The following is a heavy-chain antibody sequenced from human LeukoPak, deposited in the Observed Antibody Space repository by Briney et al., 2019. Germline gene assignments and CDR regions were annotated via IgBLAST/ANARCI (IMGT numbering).Heavy chain of an antibody. CDR1: GGSISSSY. V-gene: IGHV4-4*07. Sequence: SETLSLTCTVSGGSISSSYWSWIRQPAGKGLDWIGRIHSSGITNYNPSLNSRLTMSADTSKNQFSVRLTSVTAADTAVYYCARERRGGRATDAFDIWGQGTMVTVSS. CDR3: ARERRGGRATDAFDI. CDR2: IHSSGIT. J-gene: IGHJ3*02.